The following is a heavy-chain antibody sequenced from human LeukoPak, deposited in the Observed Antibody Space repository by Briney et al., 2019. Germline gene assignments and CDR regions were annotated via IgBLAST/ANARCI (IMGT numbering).Heavy chain of an antibody. Sequence: ASVKVSCKVSGYTLAELSMHWVRQAPGTGLEWMGGFDPEDGETIYAQKFQGRVTMTEDTSTDTAYMELSSLRSDDTAVYYCARDSGVVVPATLDYWGQGTLVTVSA. D-gene: IGHD2-2*01. V-gene: IGHV1-24*01. J-gene: IGHJ4*02. CDR3: ARDSGVVVPATLDY. CDR2: FDPEDGET. CDR1: GYTLAELS.